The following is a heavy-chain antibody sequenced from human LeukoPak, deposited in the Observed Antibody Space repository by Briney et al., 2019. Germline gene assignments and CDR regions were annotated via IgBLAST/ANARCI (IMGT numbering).Heavy chain of an antibody. CDR3: ARLLLAAAGSGGDY. CDR2: ISSSSTI. CDR1: GFTFSSYS. D-gene: IGHD6-13*01. J-gene: IGHJ4*02. V-gene: IGHV3-48*02. Sequence: GSLRLSCAASGFTFSSYSMNWVRQAPGKGLEWVSYISSSSTIYYADSVKGRFTISRDNAKNSLYLQMNSLRDEDTAVYYCARLLLAAAGSGGDYWGQGTLVTVSS.